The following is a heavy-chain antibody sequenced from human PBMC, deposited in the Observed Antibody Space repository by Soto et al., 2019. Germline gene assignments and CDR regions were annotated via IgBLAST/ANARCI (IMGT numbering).Heavy chain of an antibody. J-gene: IGHJ4*02. V-gene: IGHV4-61*01. Sequence: QVQLQESGPGLVKPSETLSLTCTVSGGSVSSGNYYWSWIRQPPGKGLEWIGYFYYTGSTNYNPSLRSRVTMSVDASKNQFALRLSPLTDSDTAVYYCAISMHNSDCSNDSPFDYRGQGPLVSVSS. D-gene: IGHD2-8*01. CDR1: GGSVSSGNYY. CDR3: AISMHNSDCSNDSPFDY. CDR2: FYYTGST.